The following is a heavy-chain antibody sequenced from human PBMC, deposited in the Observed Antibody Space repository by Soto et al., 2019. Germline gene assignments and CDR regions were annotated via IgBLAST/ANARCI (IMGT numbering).Heavy chain of an antibody. CDR1: GFTFSSYA. CDR2: ISYDGSNK. CDR3: ARDRRGSYYGSVDY. D-gene: IGHD1-26*01. V-gene: IGHV3-30-3*01. Sequence: GGSLRLSCAASGFTFSSYAMHWVRQAPGKGLEWVAVISYDGSNKYYADSVKGRFTISRDNSKNTLYLQMNSLRAEDTAVYYCARDRRGSYYGSVDYWGQGTLVTVSS. J-gene: IGHJ4*02.